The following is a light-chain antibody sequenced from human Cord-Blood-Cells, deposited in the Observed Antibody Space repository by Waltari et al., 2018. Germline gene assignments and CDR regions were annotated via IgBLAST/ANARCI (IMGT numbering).Light chain of an antibody. CDR1: QSVSSY. J-gene: IGKJ4*01. V-gene: IGKV3-11*01. CDR2: DAS. Sequence: EIVLTQSPATLSLSPGERATLSCRASQSVSSYLAWYQQKPGQAPGLLIYDASNRATGIPARFSVSGSGTDFTLTISSLEPEDFAVYYCQQRSNWPLTFGGGTKVEIK. CDR3: QQRSNWPLT.